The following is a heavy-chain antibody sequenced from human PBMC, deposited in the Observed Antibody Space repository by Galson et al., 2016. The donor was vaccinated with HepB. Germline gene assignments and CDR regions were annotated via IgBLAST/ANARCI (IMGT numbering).Heavy chain of an antibody. CDR3: VRAQTNQLDYNYYHMDV. V-gene: IGHV3-64D*06. Sequence: SLRLSCAASGFTFSRYAMHWVRQAPGKGLEDVSAISGDGVTTYYADSVKGRFTISRDNSKNTLYIQMSSLRAEDTAVYYCVRAQTNQLDYNYYHMDVWGKGTTVTVSS. CDR2: ISGDGVTT. D-gene: IGHD3-10*01. J-gene: IGHJ6*03. CDR1: GFTFSRYA.